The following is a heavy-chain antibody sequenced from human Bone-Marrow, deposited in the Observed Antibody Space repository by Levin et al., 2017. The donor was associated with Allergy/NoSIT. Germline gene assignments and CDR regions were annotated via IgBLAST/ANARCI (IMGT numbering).Heavy chain of an antibody. CDR1: GFTFSRYA. Sequence: GGSLRLSCAASGFTFSRYAMSWVRQATGKGLEWVSVISNNGGSTYYADSVKGRFTISRENSKSTLYLQMNSLRAEDTALYYCAKVGVGTTLGYFESWGQGTLVTVSS. CDR3: AKVGVGTTLGYFES. J-gene: IGHJ4*02. V-gene: IGHV3-23*01. CDR2: ISNNGGST. D-gene: IGHD1-26*01.